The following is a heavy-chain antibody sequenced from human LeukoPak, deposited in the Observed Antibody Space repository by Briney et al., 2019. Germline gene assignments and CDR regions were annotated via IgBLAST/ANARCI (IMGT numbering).Heavy chain of an antibody. CDR1: GGSISSGGYY. CDR2: IYYSGST. D-gene: IGHD4-11*01. V-gene: IGHV4-31*03. Sequence: SETLSLTCTVSGGSISSGGYYWSWIRQHPGKGLEWIGYIYYSGSTYYNPSLKSRVTISVDTSKNQFSLKLSSVTAADTAVYYCARVIGGGIVTTAWFDPWGQGTLVTVSS. J-gene: IGHJ5*02. CDR3: ARVIGGGIVTTAWFDP.